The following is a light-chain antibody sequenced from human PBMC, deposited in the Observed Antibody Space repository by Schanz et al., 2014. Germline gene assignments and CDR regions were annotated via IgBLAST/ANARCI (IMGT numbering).Light chain of an antibody. CDR1: QSVSSTF. J-gene: IGKJ2*01. CDR2: GAS. Sequence: ENVLTQSPGTLSLSPGERATLSCRASQSVSSTFLAWYQQKPGQAPRLLIYGASSRATGIPDRFSGSGSGTDFTLTISILQLDDFVPYYCQQYNSYPFTFGQGTKLESK. V-gene: IGKV3-20*01. CDR3: QQYNSYPFT.